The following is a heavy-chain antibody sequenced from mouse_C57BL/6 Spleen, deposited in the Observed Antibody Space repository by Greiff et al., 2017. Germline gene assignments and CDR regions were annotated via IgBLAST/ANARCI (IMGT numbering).Heavy chain of an antibody. CDR1: GYTFTDYE. CDR2: IDPETGGT. D-gene: IGHD1-1*01. V-gene: IGHV1-15*01. Sequence: QVQLQQSGAELVRPGASVTLSCKASGYTFTDYEMHWVKQTPVHGLEWIGAIDPETGGTAYNQKFKGKAILTADKSSSTAYMELRSLTAEDSAVYYCTRSVYYGSSPFAYWGQGTLVTVSA. CDR3: TRSVYYGSSPFAY. J-gene: IGHJ3*01.